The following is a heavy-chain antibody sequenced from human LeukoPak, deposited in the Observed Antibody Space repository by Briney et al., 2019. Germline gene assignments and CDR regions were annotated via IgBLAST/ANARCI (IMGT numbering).Heavy chain of an antibody. D-gene: IGHD2-15*01. Sequence: GGSLRLSCAASGFTFSDYYMSWIRQAPGKGLEWVSYISSSGSTIYYADSVKGRFTISRDNAKNSLYLQMNSLRAEDTAVYYCARASGVVVAFNWFDPWGQGTLVTVSS. CDR3: ARASGVVVAFNWFDP. CDR2: ISSSGSTI. V-gene: IGHV3-11*01. J-gene: IGHJ5*02. CDR1: GFTFSDYY.